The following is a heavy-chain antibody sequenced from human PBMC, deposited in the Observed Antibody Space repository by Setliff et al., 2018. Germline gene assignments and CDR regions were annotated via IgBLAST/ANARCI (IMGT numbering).Heavy chain of an antibody. J-gene: IGHJ4*02. V-gene: IGHV3-21*01. Sequence: GGSLRLSCAASGFAFTSSTMNWVRQSPGKSLEWVSSISGRSDYINYLDSVKGRFTVSRDNAYNSLSLQMSSLTAEDTGVYYCARSETCHSTHCSPYDYWGQGTPVTVSS. CDR1: GFAFTSST. CDR3: ARSETCHSTHCSPYDY. D-gene: IGHD2-2*01. CDR2: ISGRSDYI.